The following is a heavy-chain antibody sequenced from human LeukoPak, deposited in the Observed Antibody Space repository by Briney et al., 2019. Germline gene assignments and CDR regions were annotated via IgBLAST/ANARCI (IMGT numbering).Heavy chain of an antibody. CDR3: ARDTYGDPYYYYGMDV. J-gene: IGHJ6*02. CDR2: ISSSSSYI. CDR1: GFTFSSYS. V-gene: IGHV3-21*01. Sequence: PGGSLRLSCAASGFTFSSYSMNWVRQAPGKGLEWVSSISSSSSYIYYADSVKGRFTISRDNAKNSLYQQMNSLRAEDTAVYYCARDTYGDPYYYYGMDVWGQGTTVTVSS. D-gene: IGHD4-17*01.